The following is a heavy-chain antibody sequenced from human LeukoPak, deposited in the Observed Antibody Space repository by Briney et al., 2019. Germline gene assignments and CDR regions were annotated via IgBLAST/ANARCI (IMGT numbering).Heavy chain of an antibody. CDR2: ISYDGSNK. V-gene: IGHV3-30-3*02. Sequence: GGSLRLSCAASGFTFSSSAMSWVRQVPGKGLEWVAVISYDGSNKYYADSVKGRFTISRDNPKNTLYLQMNSLRAEDTAVYYCAKYYYSALDYWGQGTLVTVSS. D-gene: IGHD3-10*01. CDR1: GFTFSSSA. J-gene: IGHJ4*02. CDR3: AKYYYSALDY.